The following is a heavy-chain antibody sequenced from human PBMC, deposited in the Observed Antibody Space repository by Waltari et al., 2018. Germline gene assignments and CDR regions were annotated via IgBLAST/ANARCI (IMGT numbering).Heavy chain of an antibody. D-gene: IGHD6-19*01. CDR3: ARDSQQWLVTKGRFDY. J-gene: IGHJ4*02. Sequence: QVQLVPSGAEVTKPGASVKVSCKASGYTFTGYYMHWVRPAPGKGLEWMGWINPNSGGTNYAQKFQGRVTMTRDTSISTAYMELSRLRSDDTAVYYCARDSQQWLVTKGRFDYWGQGTLVTVSS. V-gene: IGHV1-2*02. CDR1: GYTFTGYY. CDR2: INPNSGGT.